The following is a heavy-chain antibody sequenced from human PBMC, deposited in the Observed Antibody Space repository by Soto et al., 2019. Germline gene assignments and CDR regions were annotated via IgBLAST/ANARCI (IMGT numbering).Heavy chain of an antibody. Sequence: GGSLRLSCAASGFTFSSYAMSWVRQAPGKGLEWVSAISGSGGSTYYADSVKGRLTISRDNSKNTLYLQMNSLRAEDTAVYYCAKDFDPGHVEWEPQLVFDYWGQGTLVTVSS. CDR2: ISGSGGST. J-gene: IGHJ4*02. CDR3: AKDFDPGHVEWEPQLVFDY. D-gene: IGHD1-26*01. CDR1: GFTFSSYA. V-gene: IGHV3-23*01.